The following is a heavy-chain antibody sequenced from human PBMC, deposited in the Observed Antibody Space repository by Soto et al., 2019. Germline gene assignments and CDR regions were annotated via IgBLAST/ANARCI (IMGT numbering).Heavy chain of an antibody. J-gene: IGHJ4*02. V-gene: IGHV1-46*03. CDR3: ARDPGDNIAVAGPDY. CDR1: VYTFTSYY. D-gene: IGHD6-19*01. CDR2: INPSGGST. Sequence: ASAKVSCNASVYTFTSYYMHWVRQAPGQGLEWMGIINPSGGSTSYAQKFQGRVTMTRDTSTSTVYMELSSLRSEDTAVYYCARDPGDNIAVAGPDYWGQGTLVTVSS.